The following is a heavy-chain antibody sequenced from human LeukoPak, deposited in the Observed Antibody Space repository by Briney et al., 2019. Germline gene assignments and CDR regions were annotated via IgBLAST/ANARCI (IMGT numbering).Heavy chain of an antibody. Sequence: GSLRLSCAVSGFTINNYAMSWVRQAPGKGLEWVSATSASGASTYYADSVKGRFTISRDISKNTLYLQMNSLRDEDTALYYCAKAGAYSSSSYDYWGQGALVTVSS. CDR1: GFTINNYA. V-gene: IGHV3-23*01. CDR2: TSASGAST. D-gene: IGHD6-6*01. J-gene: IGHJ4*02. CDR3: AKAGAYSSSSYDY.